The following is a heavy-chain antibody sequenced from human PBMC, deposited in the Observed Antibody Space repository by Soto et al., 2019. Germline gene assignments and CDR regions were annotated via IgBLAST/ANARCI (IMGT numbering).Heavy chain of an antibody. V-gene: IGHV4-4*02. J-gene: IGHJ6*02. Sequence: QVRLQESGPGLVKPSGTLSLTCDISGGSIRSNNWWNWVRQAPGKGLEWIGEIHHSENTNYNPSLKNRVTISVGKTKTQFSLKLTSVTAADTAVYYCAKSMTTVSFDYYYYYGLDVWGQGTTVTVSS. CDR2: IHHSENT. D-gene: IGHD4-4*01. CDR1: GGSIRSNNW. CDR3: AKSMTTVSFDYYYYYGLDV.